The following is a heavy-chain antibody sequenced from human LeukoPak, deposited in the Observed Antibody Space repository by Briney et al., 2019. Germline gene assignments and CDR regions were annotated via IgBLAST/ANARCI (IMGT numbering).Heavy chain of an antibody. D-gene: IGHD2-15*01. J-gene: IGHJ4*02. CDR2: IYTSGST. CDR3: ARDCSGGNCYPAGFDY. CDR1: GGSISSYY. V-gene: IGHV4-4*07. Sequence: PSETLSLTCTVSGGSISSYYWNWIRQPAGKGLEWIGRIYTSGSTNYNPSLKSRVTMSGDTPKNQFSLKLSSVTAADTAVYYCARDCSGGNCYPAGFDYWGQGTLVTVSS.